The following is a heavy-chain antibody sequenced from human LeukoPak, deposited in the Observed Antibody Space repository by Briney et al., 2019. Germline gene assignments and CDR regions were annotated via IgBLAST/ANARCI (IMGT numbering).Heavy chain of an antibody. D-gene: IGHD3-3*01. CDR2: IYYSGST. V-gene: IGHV4-39*01. CDR1: GGSISSSSYY. Sequence: SETLSLTCTVSGGSISSSSYYWGWIRQPPGKGLEWIGSIYYSGSTYYNPSLKSRVTISVDTSKNQFSLKLSSVTAADTAVYYCARMLRSRLLEYFDYWGQGTLVTVSS. CDR3: ARMLRSRLLEYFDY. J-gene: IGHJ4*02.